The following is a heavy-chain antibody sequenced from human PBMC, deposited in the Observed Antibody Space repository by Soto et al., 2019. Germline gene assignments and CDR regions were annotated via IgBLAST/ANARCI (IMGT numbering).Heavy chain of an antibody. D-gene: IGHD3-10*01. CDR3: ARPLVRGVIKALDY. CDR2: ISSSSSTI. J-gene: IGHJ4*02. V-gene: IGHV3-48*02. Sequence: EVQLVESGGGLVQPGGSLRLFCAASGFPFSSYSMNWVRQAPGKGLEWVSYISSSSSTIYYADSVKGRFTISRDNAKNSLYLQMNSLRDEDTAVYYCARPLVRGVIKALDYWGQGTLVTVSS. CDR1: GFPFSSYS.